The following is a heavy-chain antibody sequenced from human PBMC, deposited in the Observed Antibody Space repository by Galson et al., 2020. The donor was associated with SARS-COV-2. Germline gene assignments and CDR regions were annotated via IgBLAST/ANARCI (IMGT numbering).Heavy chain of an antibody. CDR1: GFTFSTYD. CDR2: IGTGGDT. CDR3: ARGGLGYCSGTSCFAVYNCYGMDV. J-gene: IGHJ6*02. Sequence: GGSLRLSCAASGFTFSTYDMHWVRQATGKGLEWVSAIGTGGDTYYPGSVKGRFTISREDAKNSLYLQMHSLRVEDTAVYYCARGGLGYCSGTSCFAVYNCYGMDVWGRGTTVPVTS. V-gene: IGHV3-13*01. D-gene: IGHD2-2*01.